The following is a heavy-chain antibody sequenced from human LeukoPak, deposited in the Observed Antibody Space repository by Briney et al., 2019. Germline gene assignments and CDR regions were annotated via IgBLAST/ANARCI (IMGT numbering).Heavy chain of an antibody. J-gene: IGHJ6*03. CDR2: INPNSGGT. V-gene: IGHV1-2*02. D-gene: IGHD3-3*01. CDR3: ARESEYYDFWSGRNYYMDV. CDR1: GYTFTCYY. Sequence: ASVKVSCKASGYTFTCYYMHWVRQAPGQGLEWMGWINPNSGGTNYAQKFQGRVTMTRDTSISTAYMELSRLRSDDTAVYYCARESEYYDFWSGRNYYMDVWGKGTTVTVSS.